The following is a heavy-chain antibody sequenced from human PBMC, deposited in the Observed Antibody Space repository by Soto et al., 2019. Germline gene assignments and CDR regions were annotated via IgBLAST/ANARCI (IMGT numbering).Heavy chain of an antibody. D-gene: IGHD1-26*01. CDR3: ARAGTEWGLFRNFYGMDV. CDR2: IIPIFGTA. CDR1: GGTFSSYA. V-gene: IGHV1-69*13. Sequence: ASVKVSCKASGGTFSSYAISWVRQAPGQGLEWMGGIIPIFGTANYAQKFQGRVTITADESTSTAYMELSSLRSEDTAVYYCARAGTEWGLFRNFYGMDVWGQGTTVTVSS. J-gene: IGHJ6*02.